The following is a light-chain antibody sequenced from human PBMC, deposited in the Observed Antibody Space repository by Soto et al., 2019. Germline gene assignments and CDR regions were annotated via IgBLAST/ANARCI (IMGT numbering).Light chain of an antibody. J-gene: IGKJ1*01. Sequence: DIQLTQSPSVLSASVGDRVTITCRASQGINSYLAWYQQKPGKVPKLLIYAASTLHSGVPSRFSGSGSGTDFTRTISSLQPEDFATSYCQQLNSYPRTFGQGTKVEIK. CDR2: AAS. CDR3: QQLNSYPRT. V-gene: IGKV1-9*01. CDR1: QGINSY.